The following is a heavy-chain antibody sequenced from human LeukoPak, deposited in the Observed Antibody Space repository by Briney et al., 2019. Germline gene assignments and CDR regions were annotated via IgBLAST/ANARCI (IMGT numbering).Heavy chain of an antibody. D-gene: IGHD1-26*01. V-gene: IGHV4-59*01. CDR3: ARVGGTNYYYYGMDV. Sequence: SETLSLTCTVSGGSINGYYWSWIRQPPGKGLEWIGYIYYSGSTNYSPSLQSRVTISVDTSKNQFSLKVSSVTAADTAVYYCARVGGTNYYYYGMDVWGQGTTVTVSS. J-gene: IGHJ6*02. CDR1: GGSINGYY. CDR2: IYYSGST.